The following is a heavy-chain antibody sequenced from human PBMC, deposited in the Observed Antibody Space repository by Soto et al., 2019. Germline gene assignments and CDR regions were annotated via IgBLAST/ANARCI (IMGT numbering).Heavy chain of an antibody. V-gene: IGHV3-7*01. Sequence: GGSLRLSCAASGFTFSNYWMNWVRQAPGKGLEWVANIKQDGSEKHYVDSVRGRFTISRDNAKNSLYLQMSTLRADDTAVYYCARRILVVAPAAFDTFDIWGQGTMVTVSS. CDR3: ARRILVVAPAAFDTFDI. D-gene: IGHD2-15*01. CDR2: IKQDGSEK. CDR1: GFTFSNYW. J-gene: IGHJ3*02.